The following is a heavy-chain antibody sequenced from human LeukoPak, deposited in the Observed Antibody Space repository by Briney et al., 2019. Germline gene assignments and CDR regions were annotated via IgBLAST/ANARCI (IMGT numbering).Heavy chain of an antibody. J-gene: IGHJ4*02. D-gene: IGHD2-2*01. Sequence: GGSLRLSCAASGFTFSSYSMNWVRQAPGKGLEWVSSISSSSSYIYYADSVKGRFTISRDNAKNSLYLQMNSLGAEDTAVYYCASTLGYCSSTSCAKSDYWGQGTLVTVSS. CDR3: ASTLGYCSSTSCAKSDY. CDR2: ISSSSSYI. V-gene: IGHV3-21*01. CDR1: GFTFSSYS.